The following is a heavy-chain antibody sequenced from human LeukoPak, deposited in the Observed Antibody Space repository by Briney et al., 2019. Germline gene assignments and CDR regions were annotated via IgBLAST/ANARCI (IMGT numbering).Heavy chain of an antibody. Sequence: ASVKVSCKASGGTFSSYAISWVRQAPGQGLEWMGGIIPIFGTANYAQKFQGRVTITADESTSTAYMELSSLRSEDTAVYYCATDPLGRYSSSSGFDYWGQGTLVTVSS. D-gene: IGHD6-6*01. J-gene: IGHJ4*02. CDR3: ATDPLGRYSSSSGFDY. CDR1: GGTFSSYA. CDR2: IIPIFGTA. V-gene: IGHV1-69*13.